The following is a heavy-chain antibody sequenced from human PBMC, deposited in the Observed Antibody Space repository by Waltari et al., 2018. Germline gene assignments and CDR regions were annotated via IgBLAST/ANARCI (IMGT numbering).Heavy chain of an antibody. CDR2: IYSGGST. V-gene: IGHV3-53*01. CDR3: ATGDSHAFDM. D-gene: IGHD4-17*01. Sequence: EVQLVESGGGLVQPGGSLRLSCAASGFTVSSNYMSWVRQAPGKGLEWVSVIYSGGSTTYADSVKGRFTTSRDNARNTLHLQMNSLRVEDTAVYYCATGDSHAFDMWGQGTLVIVSS. CDR1: GFTVSSNY. J-gene: IGHJ3*02.